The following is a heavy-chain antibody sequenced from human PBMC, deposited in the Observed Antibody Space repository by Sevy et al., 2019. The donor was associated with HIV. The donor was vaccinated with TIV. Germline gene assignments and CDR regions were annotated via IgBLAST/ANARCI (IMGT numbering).Heavy chain of an antibody. J-gene: IGHJ4*02. D-gene: IGHD3-22*01. Sequence: ASVKVSCKSSGYTFTTYDINWVRQATGQGLEWMGWMNPNSGNTGYAQKFQGRVTMTSKTSISTAYMELSSLRSEDTAVYYCARLDSSGYMGNFDYWGQGTLVTVSS. CDR2: MNPNSGNT. CDR1: GYTFTTYD. V-gene: IGHV1-8*01. CDR3: ARLDSSGYMGNFDY.